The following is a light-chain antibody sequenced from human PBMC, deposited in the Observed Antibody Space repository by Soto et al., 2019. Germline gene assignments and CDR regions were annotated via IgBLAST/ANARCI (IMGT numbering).Light chain of an antibody. CDR1: QSVTSSY. Sequence: EIVLTQSPGTLSLSPGERATLSCRASQSVTSSYLAWYQQKPGQAPRLLIYGASSRATGIPDRFCGSGSVTDFTLSISSLEPHAFAVYYCHQYGSSPPITFGQGTLLEMK. V-gene: IGKV3-20*01. CDR3: HQYGSSPPIT. J-gene: IGKJ5*01. CDR2: GAS.